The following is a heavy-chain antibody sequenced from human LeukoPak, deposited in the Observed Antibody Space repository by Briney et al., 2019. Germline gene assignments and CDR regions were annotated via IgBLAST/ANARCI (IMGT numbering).Heavy chain of an antibody. CDR1: GGSFSGYY. D-gene: IGHD3-16*01. Sequence: PSETLSLTCAVYGGSFSGYYWSWIRQPPGKGLEWIGEINHSGSTNYNPSLKSRVTISVDTSKNQFSLKLSSVTAADTAVYYCARGWGIGYNWFDPWGQGTLVTVSS. CDR3: ARGWGIGYNWFDP. V-gene: IGHV4-34*01. CDR2: INHSGST. J-gene: IGHJ5*02.